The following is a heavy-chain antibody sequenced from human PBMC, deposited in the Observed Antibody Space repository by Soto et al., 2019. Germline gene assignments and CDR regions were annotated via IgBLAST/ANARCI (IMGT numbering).Heavy chain of an antibody. D-gene: IGHD5-12*01. J-gene: IGHJ4*02. Sequence: PACSLKLACSASGVRFNIYWIHWVRQGPGKGLVWVARLNIDGSTGNYADSVKGRFTISRDNAQNTLFLQMNNLKIEDTAVYYCSSNLPHGSWGLGTRVTVSS. CDR1: GVRFNIYW. V-gene: IGHV3-74*01. CDR2: LNIDGSTG. CDR3: SSNLPHGS.